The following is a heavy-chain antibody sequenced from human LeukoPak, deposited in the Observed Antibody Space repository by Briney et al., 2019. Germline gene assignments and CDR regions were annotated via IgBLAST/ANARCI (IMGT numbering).Heavy chain of an antibody. V-gene: IGHV4-34*01. CDR1: GGSFSGYY. D-gene: IGHD3-3*02. Sequence: SETQSLTCAVYGGSFSGYYWSWIRQPPGKGLEWIGEINHSGSTNYNPSLKSRVTISVDTSKNQFSLKLSSVTAADTAVYYCARCESPTSTSAEYFQHWGQGTLVTVSS. J-gene: IGHJ1*01. CDR3: ARCESPTSTSAEYFQH. CDR2: INHSGST.